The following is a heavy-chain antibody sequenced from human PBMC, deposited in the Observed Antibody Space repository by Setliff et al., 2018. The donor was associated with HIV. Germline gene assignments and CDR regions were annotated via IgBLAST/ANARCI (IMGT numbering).Heavy chain of an antibody. Sequence: SETLSLTCGVSGYSMSSGYYWGWIRQPPGKGLEWIGNVYHTGSTYYNPSLKSRVTISVDTSKNQFSLKLSSVIAADTAMYFCARESPDGLDYWGQGTLVTVSS. J-gene: IGHJ4*02. CDR2: VYHTGST. D-gene: IGHD2-8*01. CDR1: GYSMSSGYY. CDR3: ARESPDGLDY. V-gene: IGHV4-38-2*02.